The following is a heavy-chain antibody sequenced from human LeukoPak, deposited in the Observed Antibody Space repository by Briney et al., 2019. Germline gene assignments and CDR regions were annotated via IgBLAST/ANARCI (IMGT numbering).Heavy chain of an antibody. CDR1: GFTFSGYW. CDR2: TDEDGSAK. D-gene: IGHD1-26*01. V-gene: IGHV3-7*01. CDR3: AKDLRSSADSKMGAADY. Sequence: PGGSLRLSCAASGFTFSGYWMTWVRQAPGKGLEWVANTDEDGSAKYYLGSVKGRFTISRDNAKNSLYLQMNSLRAEDTAVYYCAKDLRSSADSKMGAADYWGQGTLVTVSS. J-gene: IGHJ4*02.